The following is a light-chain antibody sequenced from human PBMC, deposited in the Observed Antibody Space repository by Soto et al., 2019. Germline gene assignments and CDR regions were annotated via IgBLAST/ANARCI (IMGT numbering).Light chain of an antibody. J-gene: IGKJ5*01. CDR2: DAS. Sequence: RYQWPSSRSASKGDRVTITCQASQNINNYLNWYQQKPGRAPKLLIYDASNLEAGVPSRFSGSGSGTDFTLTISSLQPEDFATYYCQQSYSTPFTFGQGTLLEIK. V-gene: IGKV1-39*01. CDR3: QQSYSTPFT. CDR1: QNINNY.